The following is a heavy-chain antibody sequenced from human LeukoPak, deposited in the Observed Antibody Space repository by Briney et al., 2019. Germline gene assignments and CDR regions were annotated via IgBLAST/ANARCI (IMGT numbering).Heavy chain of an antibody. CDR1: GGSFSGYY. V-gene: IGHV4-34*01. J-gene: IGHJ4*02. CDR3: FQLATSHDY. D-gene: IGHD1-26*01. CDR2: INHSGST. Sequence: PSETLSLTCAVYGGSFSGYYWSWIRQPPGKGLEWIGEINHSGSTNYNPSLKSRVTISVDTSKNQFSLKLSSVTAADTAVYYCFQLATSHDYWGQGTLVTVSS.